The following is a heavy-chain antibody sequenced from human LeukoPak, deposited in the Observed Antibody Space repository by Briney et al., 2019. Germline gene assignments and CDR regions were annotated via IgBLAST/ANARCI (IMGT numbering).Heavy chain of an antibody. CDR1: GFTFSSYS. CDR2: ISSSSSTI. D-gene: IGHD3-10*01. Sequence: PGGSLRLSCAASGFTFSSYSMNWVRQAPGKGLEWVSYISSSSSTIYYADSVKGRFTISRDNAKNSLYLQMNSLRAEDTAVYYCARFGGNYYSYYYMDVWGKGTTVTVSS. CDR3: ARFGGNYYSYYYMDV. J-gene: IGHJ6*03. V-gene: IGHV3-48*01.